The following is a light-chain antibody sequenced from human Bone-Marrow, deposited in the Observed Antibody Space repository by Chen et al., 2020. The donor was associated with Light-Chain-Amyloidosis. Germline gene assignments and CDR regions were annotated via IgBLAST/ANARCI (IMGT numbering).Light chain of an antibody. CDR2: AVS. CDR1: SSDVGGYNR. CDR3: SSYRSSNTYV. Sequence: QSALTQPPSVSGSPGQAVTISCTGTSSDVGGYNRVSWYQQPPGTAPKLMIYAVSNRPSGVPVRFSGSKSGDTSSLTISGLQAEDESDYYCSSYRSSNTYVFGTGTKVTVL. V-gene: IGLV2-18*02. J-gene: IGLJ1*01.